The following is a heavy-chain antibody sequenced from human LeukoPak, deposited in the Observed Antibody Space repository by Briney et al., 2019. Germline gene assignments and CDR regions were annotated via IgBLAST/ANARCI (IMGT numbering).Heavy chain of an antibody. Sequence: GGSLRLSCAVSGFTFNGHWMTWVRQAPGKGLEWVANIKEDGSRKYYVDSVKGRFTISRDNAKNSLYLQMDSLRAEDTAMYYCARPGIAVAGPDFDIWGQGTMVTVSS. D-gene: IGHD6-19*01. CDR3: ARPGIAVAGPDFDI. CDR2: IKEDGSRK. CDR1: GFTFNGHW. V-gene: IGHV3-7*03. J-gene: IGHJ3*02.